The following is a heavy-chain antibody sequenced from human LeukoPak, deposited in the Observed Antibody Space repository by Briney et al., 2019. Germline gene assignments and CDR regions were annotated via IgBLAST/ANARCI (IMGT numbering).Heavy chain of an antibody. Sequence: ASVKVSCKASGYTFTSYGISWVRQAPGQRLEWMGWINAGNGNTKYSQKFQGRVTITRDTSASTAYMELSSLRSEDTAVYYCARVTGGSGWYWDWFDPWGQGTLVTVSS. CDR2: INAGNGNT. CDR1: GYTFTSYG. D-gene: IGHD6-19*01. V-gene: IGHV1-3*01. CDR3: ARVTGGSGWYWDWFDP. J-gene: IGHJ5*02.